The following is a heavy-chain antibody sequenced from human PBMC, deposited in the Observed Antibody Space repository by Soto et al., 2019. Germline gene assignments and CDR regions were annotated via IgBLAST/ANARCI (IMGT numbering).Heavy chain of an antibody. CDR2: IYYSGST. Sequence: SETLSLTCSVSGGSISSSSYFWGWIRQPPGKGLEWIGSIYYSGSTYYNPSLKSRVTVSVDTSKNQFSLKLSSVTAADTAVYYCARHPSDFWFDPWGQGTPVTVSS. D-gene: IGHD2-21*02. CDR3: ARHPSDFWFDP. CDR1: GGSISSSSYF. J-gene: IGHJ5*02. V-gene: IGHV4-39*01.